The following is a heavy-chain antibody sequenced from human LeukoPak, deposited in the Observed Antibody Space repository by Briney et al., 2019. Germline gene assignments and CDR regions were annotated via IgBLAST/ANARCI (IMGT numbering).Heavy chain of an antibody. Sequence: GGSLRLSRAASGFTFSSYAMSWVRQAPGKGLEWVSAISGSGGSTYYADSVKGRFTISRDNSKNTLYLQMNSLRAEDTAVYYCAKTNSYYGSGSYFDYWGQGTLVTVSS. J-gene: IGHJ4*02. CDR1: GFTFSSYA. CDR2: ISGSGGST. CDR3: AKTNSYYGSGSYFDY. V-gene: IGHV3-23*01. D-gene: IGHD3-10*01.